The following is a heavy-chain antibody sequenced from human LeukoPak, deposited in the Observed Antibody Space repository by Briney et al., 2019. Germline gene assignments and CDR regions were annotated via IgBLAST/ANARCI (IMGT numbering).Heavy chain of an antibody. Sequence: GGSLRLSSAASGFTFSSYAMHWVRQAPGKGLEWVAVISYDGSNKYYADSVKGRFTISRDNSKNTLYLQMNSLRAEDTAVYYCARVGEPYYGANAFDIWGQGTMVTVSS. J-gene: IGHJ3*02. CDR1: GFTFSSYA. D-gene: IGHD3-16*01. V-gene: IGHV3-30-3*01. CDR2: ISYDGSNK. CDR3: ARVGEPYYGANAFDI.